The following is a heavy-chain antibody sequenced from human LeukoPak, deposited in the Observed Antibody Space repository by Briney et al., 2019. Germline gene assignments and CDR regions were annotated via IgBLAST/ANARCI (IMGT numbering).Heavy chain of an antibody. J-gene: IGHJ4*02. D-gene: IGHD2-15*01. V-gene: IGHV4-34*01. CDR1: GGSFSGYY. Sequence: SETLSLTCAVYGGSFSGYYWSWIRQPPGKGLEWIGEINHSGSTNYNPSLKGRVTISVDTSKNQFSLKLSSVTAADTAVYYCARAPKQSGYCSGGSCYPSWYYYGVDYWGQGTLVTVSS. CDR3: ARAPKQSGYCSGGSCYPSWYYYGVDY. CDR2: INHSGST.